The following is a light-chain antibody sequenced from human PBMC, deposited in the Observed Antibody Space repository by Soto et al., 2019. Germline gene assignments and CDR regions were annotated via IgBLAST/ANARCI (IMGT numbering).Light chain of an antibody. CDR3: QQYGNSPLT. V-gene: IGKV3-20*01. Sequence: EVVLTQSPGTLSLAPGERATLSCRASQTVSSNFLAWYQQKPGQAPRLLIFGASGRATGIPDRFSGSGSGTDFTLTISRLEPEDFAVYYCQQYGNSPLTFGPGTKVDIK. J-gene: IGKJ3*01. CDR1: QTVSSNF. CDR2: GAS.